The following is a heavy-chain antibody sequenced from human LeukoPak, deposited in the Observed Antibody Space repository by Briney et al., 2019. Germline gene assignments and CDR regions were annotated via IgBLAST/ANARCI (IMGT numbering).Heavy chain of an antibody. V-gene: IGHV4-34*01. Sequence: SETLSLTCAVYGGSFSGYYWSWIRQPPGKGLEWIGEINHSGSTNYNPSLKSRVTISVDTSKNQFSLKLSSVTAADTAVYYCARDVGRYTYGYRPTEVYWYFDLWGRGTLATVSS. CDR2: INHSGST. J-gene: IGHJ2*01. D-gene: IGHD5-18*01. CDR1: GGSFSGYY. CDR3: ARDVGRYTYGYRPTEVYWYFDL.